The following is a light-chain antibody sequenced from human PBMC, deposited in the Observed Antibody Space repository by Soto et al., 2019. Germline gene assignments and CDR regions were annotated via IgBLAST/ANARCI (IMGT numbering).Light chain of an antibody. CDR3: VSYTGTDTLV. J-gene: IGLJ1*01. CDR1: NTDVGQDKS. Sequence: QSALTQPASVSGSRGQSIIISCVGRNTDVGQDKSVSWYQQGPGKAPKLLIFEVTNRPSGVSNRFSGSRSGNTASLTISGLQPDDEGDYFCVSYTGTDTLVFGTGTKVTVL. CDR2: EVT. V-gene: IGLV2-14*01.